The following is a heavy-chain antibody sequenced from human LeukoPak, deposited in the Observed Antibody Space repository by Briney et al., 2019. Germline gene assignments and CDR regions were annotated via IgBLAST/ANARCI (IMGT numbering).Heavy chain of an antibody. V-gene: IGHV1-69*13. CDR2: VIPIFGTA. CDR3: ARGSYYDSSGYYPGRYYYYYGMDV. D-gene: IGHD3-22*01. Sequence: VASVKVSCKASGGTFNSYAISWVRQAPGQGLEWMGGVIPIFGTANYAQKFQGRVTITADESTSTAYMELSSLRSEDTAVYYCARGSYYDSSGYYPGRYYYYYGMDVWGQGTTVTVSS. CDR1: GGTFNSYA. J-gene: IGHJ6*02.